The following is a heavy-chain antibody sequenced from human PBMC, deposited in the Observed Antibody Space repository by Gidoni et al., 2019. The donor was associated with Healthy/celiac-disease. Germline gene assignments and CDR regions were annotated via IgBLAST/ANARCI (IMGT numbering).Heavy chain of an antibody. D-gene: IGHD2-15*01. J-gene: IGHJ3*02. CDR3: ARNHLAAAGAFDI. V-gene: IGHV3-53*01. Sequence: EVQLVESGGGLIQPGGSLRLSCAASGFTVISNYMSWVRKAPGKGLEWVAVIYRGGSKYYADSVKGRFTISRDNSKNTLYLQMNSLRAEDTAVYYCARNHLAAAGAFDIWGQGTMVTVSS. CDR2: IYRGGSK. CDR1: GFTVISNY.